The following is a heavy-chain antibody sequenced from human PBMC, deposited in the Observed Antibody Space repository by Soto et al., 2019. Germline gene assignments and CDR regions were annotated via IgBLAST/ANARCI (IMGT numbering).Heavy chain of an antibody. Sequence: QVQLVESGGGVVQPGRSLRLSCAASGFTFSSYAMHWVRQAPGKGLEWVAVISYDRSNKYYADSVKGRFTISRDNSENTPYLQMNSLRAEDTAVYYCARDFAPGYCSSGSCYPYGMDVWGQGTTVTVPS. J-gene: IGHJ6*02. V-gene: IGHV3-30-3*01. CDR1: GFTFSSYA. D-gene: IGHD2-15*01. CDR2: ISYDRSNK. CDR3: ARDFAPGYCSSGSCYPYGMDV.